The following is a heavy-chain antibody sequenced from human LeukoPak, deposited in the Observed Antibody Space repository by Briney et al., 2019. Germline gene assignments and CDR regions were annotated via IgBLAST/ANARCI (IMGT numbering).Heavy chain of an antibody. CDR2: INSDGSST. CDR1: GLTFSSYW. CDR3: ARRYSSSWSGLGYYYYGMDV. Sequence: PGGSLRLSCAVSGLTFSSYWMHWVRQAPGKGLVWVSRINSDGSSTSYADSVKGRFTISRDNAKNTLYLQMNSLRAEDTAVYYCARRYSSSWSGLGYYYYGMDVWGQGTTVTVSS. J-gene: IGHJ6*02. V-gene: IGHV3-74*01. D-gene: IGHD6-13*01.